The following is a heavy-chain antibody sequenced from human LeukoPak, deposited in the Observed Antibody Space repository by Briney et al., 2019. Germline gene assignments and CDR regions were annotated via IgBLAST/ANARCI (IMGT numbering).Heavy chain of an antibody. J-gene: IGHJ3*02. CDR1: GHTFTGYY. V-gene: IGHV1-2*06. CDR2: INPNSGGT. CDR3: ARGVGYYYAFDI. Sequence: ASVKVSCKASGHTFTGYYMHWVRQAPGQGLEWMGRINPNSGGTNYAQKFQGRVTMTRDTSISTAYMELSRLRSDDTAVYYCARGVGYYYAFDIWGQGTMVTVSS. D-gene: IGHD3-22*01.